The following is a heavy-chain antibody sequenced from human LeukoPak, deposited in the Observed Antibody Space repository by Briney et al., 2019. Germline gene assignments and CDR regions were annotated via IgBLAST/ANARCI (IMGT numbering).Heavy chain of an antibody. D-gene: IGHD6-19*01. CDR1: GFTFSRHA. J-gene: IGHJ4*02. Sequence: GGSLRLSCAASGFTFSRHAMSWVRHAPGKGLESVSRINTDGTVTTYADSVKGRFTVSRDNADNTMFLQMHSVRDEDTAVYYCATKQWLAPPPDSWGQGTPVTVSS. CDR2: INTDGTVT. V-gene: IGHV3-74*01. CDR3: ATKQWLAPPPDS.